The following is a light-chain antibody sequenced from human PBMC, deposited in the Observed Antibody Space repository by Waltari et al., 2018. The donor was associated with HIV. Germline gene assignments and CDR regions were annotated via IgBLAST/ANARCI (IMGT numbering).Light chain of an antibody. CDR3: AAWDDRLSGYV. CDR2: INN. J-gene: IGLJ1*01. V-gene: IGLV1-44*01. CDR1: SSNIGSNT. Sequence: QSVLTQPPSASGTPGQRVSISCSGSSSNIGSNTVNWYQQIPGTAPKLLIFINNQRPSGVPDRFSGCKSGTSASLAISGLQSEDEADYYCAAWDDRLSGYVFGTGTKVTV.